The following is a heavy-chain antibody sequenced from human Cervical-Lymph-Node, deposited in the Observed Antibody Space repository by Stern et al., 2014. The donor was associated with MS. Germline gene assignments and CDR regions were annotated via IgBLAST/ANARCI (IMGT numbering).Heavy chain of an antibody. Sequence: QVQLQESGPGLVKPSETLSLTCTVSGGSISSYYWRWIRQPPGKGLEWIGYIYYSGSTNYNPSLKSRVTISVDTSKIQFSLKLSSVTAADTAVYYCARGAGWFDPWGQGTLVTVSS. V-gene: IGHV4-59*01. J-gene: IGHJ5*02. CDR2: IYYSGST. CDR1: GGSISSYY. CDR3: ARGAGWFDP.